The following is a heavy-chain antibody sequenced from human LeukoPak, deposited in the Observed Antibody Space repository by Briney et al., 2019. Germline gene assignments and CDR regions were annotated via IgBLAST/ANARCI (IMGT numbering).Heavy chain of an antibody. CDR2: ISGSAGST. D-gene: IGHD2-15*01. Sequence: GGSLRLSCAASGFTFSGYAMSWVRQAPGKGLEWVSVISGSAGSTYYADSVKGRLTISRDNSKNTLYLQMNNLRDEDTAVYYCAKDPPCSGGTCYGYFESWGQGTLVTVSS. J-gene: IGHJ4*02. V-gene: IGHV3-23*01. CDR1: GFTFSGYA. CDR3: AKDPPCSGGTCYGYFES.